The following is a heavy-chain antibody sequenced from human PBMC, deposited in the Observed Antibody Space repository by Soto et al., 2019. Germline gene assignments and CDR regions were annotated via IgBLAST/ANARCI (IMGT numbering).Heavy chain of an antibody. Sequence: GGSLRLPCAASGFTISNYAMSRIRQAPGKGLEWVSAISGSGGSTYYADSVKGRFTISRDNSKNTLYLQMNSLRAEDTAVYYCAKAPGGSYSSDFGYWGQGTLVTVSS. V-gene: IGHV3-23*01. CDR3: AKAPGGSYSSDFGY. CDR2: ISGSGGST. D-gene: IGHD1-26*01. CDR1: GFTISNYA. J-gene: IGHJ4*02.